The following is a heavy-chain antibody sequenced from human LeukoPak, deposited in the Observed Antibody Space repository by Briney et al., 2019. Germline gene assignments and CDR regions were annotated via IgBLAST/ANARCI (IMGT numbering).Heavy chain of an antibody. CDR1: GFTFSDYY. V-gene: IGHV3-11*05. CDR2: ISSSSSYT. Sequence: PGGSLRLSCAASGFTFSDYYMSWIRQAPRKGLEWVSYISSSSSYTDYADSVKGRFTISRDNAKNSLNLQMNSLRAEDTAVYYCARDSGYSGYSDYWGQGTLVTVSS. J-gene: IGHJ4*02. CDR3: ARDSGYSGYSDY. D-gene: IGHD5-12*01.